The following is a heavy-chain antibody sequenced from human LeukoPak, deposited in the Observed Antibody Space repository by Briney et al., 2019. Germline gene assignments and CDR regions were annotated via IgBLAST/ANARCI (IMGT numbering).Heavy chain of an antibody. Sequence: GGSLRLSCATSGFPFSDFSMSWVRQAPGKGLEWISTTNSGGSSTDYAEPVKGRFTISRDNSKNTLYLQMSSLRVEDTAMYYCAKQSYARSLGEGGPGTLVTVSS. CDR2: TNSGGSST. CDR1: GFPFSDFS. J-gene: IGHJ4*02. D-gene: IGHD2-8*01. V-gene: IGHV3-23*01. CDR3: AKQSYARSLGE.